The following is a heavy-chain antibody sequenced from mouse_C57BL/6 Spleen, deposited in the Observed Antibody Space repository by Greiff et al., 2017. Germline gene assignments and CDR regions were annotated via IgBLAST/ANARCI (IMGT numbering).Heavy chain of an antibody. Sequence: EVMLVESGEGLVKPGGSLKLSCAASGFTFSSYAMSWVRQTPEKRLEWVAYISSGGDYIYYADTVKGRFTISRDNARNTLYLQMSSLKSEYTAMYYCTRAYYYGSSDWYFDVWGTGTTVTVSS. CDR2: ISSGGDYI. CDR3: TRAYYYGSSDWYFDV. J-gene: IGHJ1*03. D-gene: IGHD1-1*01. V-gene: IGHV5-9-1*02. CDR1: GFTFSSYA.